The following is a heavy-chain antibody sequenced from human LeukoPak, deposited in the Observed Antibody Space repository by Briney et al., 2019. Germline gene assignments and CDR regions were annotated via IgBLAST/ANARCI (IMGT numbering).Heavy chain of an antibody. CDR2: IHPNSGGT. D-gene: IGHD3-10*01. CDR3: ARVIGFGELSLGY. Sequence: ASVKVSCKASGYTFTGYYMHWVRQAPGQGLEWMGWIHPNSGGTNYAQKFQGRVTMTRDTSISTAYMELSRLRSDDTAVYYCARVIGFGELSLGYWGQGTLVTVSS. V-gene: IGHV1-2*02. J-gene: IGHJ4*02. CDR1: GYTFTGYY.